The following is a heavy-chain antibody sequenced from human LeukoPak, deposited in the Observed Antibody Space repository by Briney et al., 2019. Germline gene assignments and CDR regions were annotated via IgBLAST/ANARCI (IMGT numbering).Heavy chain of an antibody. CDR1: GGSFSGYY. V-gene: IGHV4-34*01. CDR3: ARSGYYYDSSGYYRFDY. J-gene: IGHJ4*02. Sequence: SETLSLTCAVYGGSFSGYYWSWIRQPPGKGLEWIGEINHSGSTNYNPSLKSRVTISVDTSKNQFSLKLSSVTAADTAVYYCARSGYYYDSSGYYRFDYWGQGTLVTVSS. CDR2: INHSGST. D-gene: IGHD3-22*01.